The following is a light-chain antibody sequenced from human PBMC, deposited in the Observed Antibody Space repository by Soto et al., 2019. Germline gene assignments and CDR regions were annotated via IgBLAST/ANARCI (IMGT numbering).Light chain of an antibody. CDR3: QQYGSSPPIT. CDR1: QSVSSSY. J-gene: IGKJ5*01. CDR2: GAS. V-gene: IGKV3-20*01. Sequence: EIVLTQSPGTLSLSPGERATLSCRASQSVSSSYLAWYQHKPGQAPRLLIYGASSRATGIPDRFSGSGSGTDFTLTISRLEPDDVAVYYCQQYGSSPPITFGQGTRLEIK.